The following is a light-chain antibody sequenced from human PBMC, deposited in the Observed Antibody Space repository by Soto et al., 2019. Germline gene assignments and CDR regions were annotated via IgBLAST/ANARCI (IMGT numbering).Light chain of an antibody. CDR2: DAS. V-gene: IGKV3-15*01. CDR1: QSVSSY. CDR3: QQYDDWPET. J-gene: IGKJ1*01. Sequence: EKVMTQSPATLSVSPGERATLSCRASQSVSSYLAWYQQKPGQAPRLLIYDASTRATGVSARFSGSGSGTEFTFTISSLQSEDLAVYYCQQYDDWPETFGQGTKVDIK.